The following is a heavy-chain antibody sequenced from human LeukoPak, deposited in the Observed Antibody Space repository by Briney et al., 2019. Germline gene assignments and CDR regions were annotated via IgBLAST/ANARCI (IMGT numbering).Heavy chain of an antibody. J-gene: IGHJ6*03. CDR2: IRYDGSNK. CDR1: GLTFSSYG. CDR3: AKGVTIFGVVTHYFYMDV. Sequence: GGSLRLSCAASGLTFSSYGMHWVRQAPGKGLQWVAFIRYDGSNKYYADSVKGRFTTSRDNSKNTLYLQMNSLRAEDTAVYYCAKGVTIFGVVTHYFYMDVWGKGTTLTVSS. V-gene: IGHV3-30*02. D-gene: IGHD3-3*01.